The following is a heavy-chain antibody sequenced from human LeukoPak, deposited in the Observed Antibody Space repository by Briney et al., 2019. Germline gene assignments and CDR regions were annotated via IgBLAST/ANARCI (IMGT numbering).Heavy chain of an antibody. CDR2: VFTSGST. V-gene: IGHV4-4*09. D-gene: IGHD6-19*01. CDR1: GASISSFY. J-gene: IGHJ2*01. Sequence: SETLSFTCTVSGASISSFYWSWIRQPPGKGLEWIGYVFTSGSTNYNPSLKSRVTISVDTSTNQFSLNLTSVTAADTAVYFCARRISSGLSWYFDLWARGTLVTVSS. CDR3: ARRISSGLSWYFDL.